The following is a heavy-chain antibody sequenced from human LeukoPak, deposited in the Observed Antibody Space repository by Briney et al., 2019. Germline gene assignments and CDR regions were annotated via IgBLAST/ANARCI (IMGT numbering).Heavy chain of an antibody. CDR2: ISWNSGSI. CDR1: GFTFDDYA. CDR3: AKGVDPYDY. Sequence: GGSLRLSCAASGFTFDDYAMHWVRQGPGKGLEWVSGISWNSGSIAYADSVKGRFTISRDNAKNSLYLQMNSLRAEDTAVYYCAKGVDPYDYWGQGTLVTVSS. V-gene: IGHV3-9*01. D-gene: IGHD2-15*01. J-gene: IGHJ4*02.